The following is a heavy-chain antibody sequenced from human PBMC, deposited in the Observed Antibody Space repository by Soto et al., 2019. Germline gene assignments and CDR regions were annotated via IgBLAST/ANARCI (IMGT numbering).Heavy chain of an antibody. CDR3: ARGYSGYCSGSSSSNFYFDF. CDR1: GFTFSDYY. Sequence: GGSLRLSCAASGFTFSDYYMNWIRQAPGTGQEWVSDISNTGSYTNYADSVKGRIAISRDSAKNSLYLQMNSLRAEDTSVYYCARGYSGYCSGSSSSNFYFDFWGQGTLVTV. J-gene: IGHJ4*02. D-gene: IGHD2-15*01. V-gene: IGHV3-11*05. CDR2: ISNTGSYT.